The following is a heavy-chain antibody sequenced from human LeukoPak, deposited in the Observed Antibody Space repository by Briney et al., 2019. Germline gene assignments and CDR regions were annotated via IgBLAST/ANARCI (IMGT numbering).Heavy chain of an antibody. CDR1: GFTFSSYE. D-gene: IGHD3-16*01. Sequence: PGGSLRLSCAASGFTFSSYEMNWVRQAPGKGLEWRSYISHSGSSIYYAASVKGRFTVSRDNAKNSLFLQMNSLRAEDTAIYYCARDAWDAFDVWGQGTLVTVSS. J-gene: IGHJ4*02. CDR3: ARDAWDAFDV. CDR2: ISHSGSSI. V-gene: IGHV3-48*03.